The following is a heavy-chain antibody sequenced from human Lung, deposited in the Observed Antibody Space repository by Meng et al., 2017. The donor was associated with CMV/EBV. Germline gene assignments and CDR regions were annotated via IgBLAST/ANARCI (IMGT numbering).Heavy chain of an antibody. J-gene: IGHJ6*01. Sequence: ASVXVSXKASGYTFTSYGISWVRQAPGQGLEWMGWINVYNGRRDYAQRFKDRVTMTTDTSTSTAHMDLKSLRSDDTATYYCARERGYCSMIDCYKDGMDVXGQGXTVT. CDR3: ARERGYCSMIDCYKDGMDV. CDR1: GYTFTSYG. V-gene: IGHV1-18*01. D-gene: IGHD2-2*01. CDR2: INVYNGRR.